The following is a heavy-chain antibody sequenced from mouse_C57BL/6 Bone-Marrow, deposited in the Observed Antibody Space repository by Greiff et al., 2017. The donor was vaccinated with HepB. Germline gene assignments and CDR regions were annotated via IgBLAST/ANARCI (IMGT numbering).Heavy chain of an antibody. Sequence: VQLQQSGAELVKPGASVKLSCTASGFNIKDYYMHWVKKRTEQGLEWIGRIDPEDGETKYAPKFQGKAPITDDTSSNTAYLHLSSLKSEDTAVYYCASPYYGISYGVYWGQGTTLTVSA. CDR2: IDPEDGET. J-gene: IGHJ2*01. CDR1: GFNIKDYY. D-gene: IGHD1-1*01. CDR3: ASPYYGISYGVY. V-gene: IGHV14-2*01.